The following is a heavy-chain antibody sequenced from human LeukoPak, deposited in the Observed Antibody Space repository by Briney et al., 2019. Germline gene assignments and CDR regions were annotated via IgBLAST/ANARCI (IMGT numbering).Heavy chain of an antibody. J-gene: IGHJ3*02. Sequence: PRGSLHISGQCSGCPFTIYRISGVRRLPGKGREWMGRIVLREASTNYSPSLDGQVTISADKSISTAYLHWSILKASDTAMYYCARQGSGNYYSPHRAFDIWGQGTMVTVSS. CDR2: IVLREAST. CDR1: GCPFTIYR. D-gene: IGHD3-10*01. V-gene: IGHV5-10-1*01. CDR3: ARQGSGNYYSPHRAFDI.